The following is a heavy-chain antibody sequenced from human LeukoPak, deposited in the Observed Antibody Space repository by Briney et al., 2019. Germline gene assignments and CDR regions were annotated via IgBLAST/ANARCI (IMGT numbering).Heavy chain of an antibody. CDR3: ARLRFLEWLLRYWFDP. V-gene: IGHV3-7*01. D-gene: IGHD3-3*01. Sequence: GGSLRLSCAASGFTFSSYWMSWVRQAPGKGPEWVANIKQDGSEKYYVDSVKGRFTISRDNAKNSLYLQMNSLRAEDTAVYYCARLRFLEWLLRYWFDPWGQGTLVTVSS. CDR2: IKQDGSEK. J-gene: IGHJ5*02. CDR1: GFTFSSYW.